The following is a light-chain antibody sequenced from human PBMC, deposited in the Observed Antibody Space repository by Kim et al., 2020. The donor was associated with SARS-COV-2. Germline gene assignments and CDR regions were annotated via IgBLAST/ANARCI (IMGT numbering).Light chain of an antibody. J-gene: IGKJ2*01. CDR3: QQYNNWPPYT. CDR1: PSVSSH. V-gene: IGKV3-15*01. CDR2: GAS. Sequence: VAPGERATLPCRASPSVSSHLAWYQQKPGQAPRLLIDGASTRATGIPARFSGSGSGTEFTLTISSLQSEDFAVYYCQQYNNWPPYTFGQGTKLEIK.